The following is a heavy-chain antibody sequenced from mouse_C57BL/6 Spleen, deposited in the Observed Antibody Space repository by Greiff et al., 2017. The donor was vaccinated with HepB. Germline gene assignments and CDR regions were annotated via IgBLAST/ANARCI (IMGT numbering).Heavy chain of an antibody. CDR3: GKGDAMDY. V-gene: IGHV1-64*01. CDR1: GHTFTSYW. J-gene: IGHJ4*01. Sequence: VQLQQPGAELVKPGASVKLSCKASGHTFTSYWMHWVKQRPGQGLEWIGMIHPNSGSTNYNEKFKSKATLTVDKSSSTAYMQLSSLTSEDAAGYYCGKGDAMDYWGQGTSVTVSA. CDR2: IHPNSGST.